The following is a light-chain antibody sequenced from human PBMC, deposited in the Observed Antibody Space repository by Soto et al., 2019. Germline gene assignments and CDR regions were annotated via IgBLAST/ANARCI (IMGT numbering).Light chain of an antibody. CDR1: QTISSS. Sequence: DIQMTQSPSSVSASVGDRVTISCRASQTISSSLAWYQQKPSQAPKLLSHAASKLKIGVPARFRCTPSPSSCTLTSGRPEPEDLAVYPEQQANSFPPTFCQG. CDR3: QQANSFPPT. V-gene: IGKV1-12*01. J-gene: IGKJ5*01. CDR2: AAS.